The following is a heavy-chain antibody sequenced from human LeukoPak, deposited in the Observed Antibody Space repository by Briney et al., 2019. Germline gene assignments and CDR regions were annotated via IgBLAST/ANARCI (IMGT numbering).Heavy chain of an antibody. D-gene: IGHD2-2*01. CDR3: TRVEVPAASWEGWFNP. CDR2: IRSKTYGGTT. CDR1: GFTFCDYA. Sequence: QPGRSLRLSCTASGFTFCDYAMSWVRQAPGKGLEWVGFIRSKTYGGTTEYAASVKGRFTISRDDSKNIAYLQMNSLKTEDTAVYYCTRVEVPAASWEGWFNPWGQGTLVTVSS. V-gene: IGHV3-49*04. J-gene: IGHJ5*02.